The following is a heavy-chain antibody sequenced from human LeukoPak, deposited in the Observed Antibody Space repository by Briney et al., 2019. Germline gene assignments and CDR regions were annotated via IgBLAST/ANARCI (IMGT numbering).Heavy chain of an antibody. V-gene: IGHV3-30*18. D-gene: IGHD3-10*01. J-gene: IGHJ4*02. CDR3: AKGPRGSGSYLAPYYFDY. CDR1: GFSFSSYA. CDR2: ISYDGSNQ. Sequence: PGWSLRLSCAASGFSFSSYAMHWVRQAPGKGLEWVTVISYDGSNQYYADSVMGRFTISRDNSKNTLYLQMNSLRAEDTAVYYCAKGPRGSGSYLAPYYFDYWGQGTLVTVSS.